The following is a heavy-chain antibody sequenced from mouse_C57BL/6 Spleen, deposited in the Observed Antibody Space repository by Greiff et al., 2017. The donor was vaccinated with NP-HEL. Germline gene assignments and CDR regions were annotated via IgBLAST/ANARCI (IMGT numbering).Heavy chain of an antibody. CDR1: GYTFTDYY. CDR3: TRNGVCDNYSWFAY. V-gene: IGHV1-75*01. J-gene: IGHJ3*01. Sequence: VQLLQSGPELVKPGASVKISCKASGYTFTDYYINWVKQRPGQGLEWIGWIFPGSGSIYYNEKFKGKATLTVDTSSSTANMLLSMLTSEDSAVYCCTRNGVCDNYSWFAYWGQGTLVTVSA. CDR2: IFPGSGSI. D-gene: IGHD2-12*01.